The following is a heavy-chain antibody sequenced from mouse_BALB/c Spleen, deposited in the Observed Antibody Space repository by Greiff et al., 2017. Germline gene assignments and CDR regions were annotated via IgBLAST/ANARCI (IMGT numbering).Heavy chain of an antibody. CDR2: IWSGGST. Sequence: QVQLQQSGPGLVQPSQSLSITCTVSGFSLTSYGVHWVRQSPGKGLEWLGVIWSGGSTDYNAAFISRLSISKDNSKSQVFFKMNSLQANDTAIYYCARGWLLRSYWYFDVWGAGTTVTVSS. V-gene: IGHV2-2*02. J-gene: IGHJ1*01. D-gene: IGHD2-3*01. CDR1: GFSLTSYG. CDR3: ARGWLLRSYWYFDV.